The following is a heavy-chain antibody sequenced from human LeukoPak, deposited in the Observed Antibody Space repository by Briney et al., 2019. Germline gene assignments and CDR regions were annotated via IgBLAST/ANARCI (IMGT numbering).Heavy chain of an antibody. CDR2: IYYSGST. CDR1: GGSISSGDYS. CDR3: ARDRHYSSSWYILGY. V-gene: IGHV4-30-4*01. D-gene: IGHD6-13*01. Sequence: SETLSLTCTVSGGSISSGDYSWSWIRQPPGQGLEWIGYIYYSGSTYYNPSLKSRVTISVDTSKNQFSLKLSSVTAADTAVYYCARDRHYSSSWYILGYWGQGTLVTVSS. J-gene: IGHJ4*02.